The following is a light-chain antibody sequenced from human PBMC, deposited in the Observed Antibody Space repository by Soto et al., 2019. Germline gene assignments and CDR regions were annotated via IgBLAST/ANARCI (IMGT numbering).Light chain of an antibody. CDR3: QQYGSSPYT. CDR2: GAS. Sequence: EIVLTQSTGTLSLSPGERATLSCRVSQSVSSGYLAWYQQKPGQAPRLLIYGASSRATGIPDRFSGSGSGTDFTLTISRLEPEDFAVYYCQQYGSSPYTFGQVTRLEI. J-gene: IGKJ5*01. V-gene: IGKV3-20*01. CDR1: QSVSSGY.